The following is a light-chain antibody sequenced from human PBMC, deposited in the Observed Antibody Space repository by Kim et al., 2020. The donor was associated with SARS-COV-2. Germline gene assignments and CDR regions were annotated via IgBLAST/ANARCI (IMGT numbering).Light chain of an antibody. V-gene: IGLV6-57*04. Sequence: NFMLTQPHSVSESPGKTVTISCTRSSGTIASNYVQWYQQRPGSVPTTVIYEDNQRPSGVPDRFSGSIDRSSNSASLTISGLKTEDEADYYCQSYDSSSWVFGGGTDLTVL. CDR1: SGTIASNY. J-gene: IGLJ3*02. CDR3: QSYDSSSWV. CDR2: EDN.